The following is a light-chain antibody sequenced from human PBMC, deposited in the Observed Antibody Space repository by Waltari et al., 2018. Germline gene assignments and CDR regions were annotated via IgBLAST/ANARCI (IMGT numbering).Light chain of an antibody. Sequence: IVMTQSPATLSVSPGERATLPCRASQSGSSNLAWYQQKPGQAPRPRLSGAPTRATGIPARFSGSGSGTEFTLTISSLQSEDFAVYYCQQYNNWPPYTFGQGTKLEIK. J-gene: IGKJ2*01. CDR1: QSGSSN. V-gene: IGKV3D-15*01. CDR3: QQYNNWPPYT. CDR2: GAP.